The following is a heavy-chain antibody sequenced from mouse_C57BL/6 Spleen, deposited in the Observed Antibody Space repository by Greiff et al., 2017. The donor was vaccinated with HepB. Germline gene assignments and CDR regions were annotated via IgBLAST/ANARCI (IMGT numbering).Heavy chain of an antibody. V-gene: IGHV1-55*01. Sequence: VQLQQSGAELVKPGASVKMSCKASGYTFTSYWITWVKQRPGQGLEWIGDIYPGSGSTNYNEKFKSKATLTVDTSSSTAYMQLSSLTSEDSAVYYCASHYYGSSYLFAYWGQGTLVTVSA. D-gene: IGHD1-1*01. CDR3: ASHYYGSSYLFAY. CDR2: IYPGSGST. J-gene: IGHJ3*01. CDR1: GYTFTSYW.